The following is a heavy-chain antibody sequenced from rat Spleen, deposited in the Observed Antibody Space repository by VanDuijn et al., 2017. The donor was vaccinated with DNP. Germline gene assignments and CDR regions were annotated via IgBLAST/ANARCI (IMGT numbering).Heavy chain of an antibody. CDR1: GFTFTNYG. D-gene: IGHD3-8*01. V-gene: IGHV5-29*01. CDR3: TKNPHIRTAAPFDY. J-gene: IGHJ2*01. CDR2: ISYDGSST. Sequence: EVQLVESGGGLVQPGRSLKLSCAASGFTFTNYGMAWVRQTPTKGLEWVASISYDGSSTFYRDSVKGRFTISRDNAKSTLYLQVNSLRSEDTDTYYCTKNPHIRTAAPFDYWGQGVMVTVSS.